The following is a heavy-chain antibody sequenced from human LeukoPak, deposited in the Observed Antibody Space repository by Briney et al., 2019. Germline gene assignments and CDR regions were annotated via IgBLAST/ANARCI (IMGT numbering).Heavy chain of an antibody. D-gene: IGHD3-3*01. Sequence: ASVKVSCKASGYSFSDYYLHWVRLAPGQGLEWMGWIDPKSGGTNYAQKFQGRVTMTRDTSISTAYMELSRLRPDDTAVYYCARAITIFGVGGNWFDPWGQGTLVTVSS. CDR1: GYSFSDYY. V-gene: IGHV1-2*02. J-gene: IGHJ5*02. CDR2: IDPKSGGT. CDR3: ARAITIFGVGGNWFDP.